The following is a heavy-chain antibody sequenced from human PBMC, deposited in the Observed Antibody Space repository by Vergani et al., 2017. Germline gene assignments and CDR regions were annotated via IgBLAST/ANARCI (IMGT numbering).Heavy chain of an antibody. D-gene: IGHD6-19*01. CDR1: GFTFSSYG. V-gene: IGHV3-30*02. CDR3: AKDGPSSXWYLRKDYYYGMDV. CDR2: IRYDGSNK. Sequence: QVQLVESGGGVVQPGGSLILSCAASGFTFSSYGMHWVRQAPGKGLEWVAFIRYDGSNKYYADSVKGRFTISRDNSKNTLYLQMNSLRAEDTAVYYCAKDGPSSXWYLRKDYYYGMDVWGQGTTVTVSS. J-gene: IGHJ6*02.